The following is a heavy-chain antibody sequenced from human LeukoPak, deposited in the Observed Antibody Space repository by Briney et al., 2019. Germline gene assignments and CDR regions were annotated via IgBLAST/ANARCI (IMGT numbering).Heavy chain of an antibody. CDR2: INPSGGST. J-gene: IGHJ4*02. CDR1: GYTFTSYY. Sequence: GASVKVSCKASGYTFTSYYMHWVRQAPGQGLEWMGIINPSGGSTSYAQKFQGRVTMTRDTSTSTVYMELSSLRSEDTAVYYWARIAAAGEGDYWGQGTLVTVSS. V-gene: IGHV1-46*01. D-gene: IGHD6-13*01. CDR3: ARIAAAGEGDY.